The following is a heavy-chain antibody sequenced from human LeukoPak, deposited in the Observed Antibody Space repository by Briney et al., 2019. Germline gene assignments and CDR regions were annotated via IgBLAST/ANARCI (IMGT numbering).Heavy chain of an antibody. Sequence: SETLSLTCTVSGGSISSYYWSWIRQPPGKGLEWIGYIYYSGGTNYNPSLKSQITISVDTSKNQFSLKLSSVTAADTAVYYCARYSSSWFDYWGQGTLVTVSS. J-gene: IGHJ4*02. CDR2: IYYSGGT. CDR3: ARYSSSWFDY. CDR1: GGSISSYY. V-gene: IGHV4-59*01. D-gene: IGHD6-13*01.